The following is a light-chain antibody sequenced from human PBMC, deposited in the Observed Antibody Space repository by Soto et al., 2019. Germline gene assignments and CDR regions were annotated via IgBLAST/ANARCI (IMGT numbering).Light chain of an antibody. J-gene: IGKJ1*01. V-gene: IGKV3-20*01. CDR3: QQYGSSPQT. CDR2: GAS. CDR1: QSVSSSY. Sequence: EIVLTQAAGTLSLSPGERATLSCRASQSVSSSYLAWCQQKPGQAPRLLIYGASSRATGIPDRFSGSGSGTDFTLTISRLEPEDFAVYYCQQYGSSPQTFGQGTKVDIK.